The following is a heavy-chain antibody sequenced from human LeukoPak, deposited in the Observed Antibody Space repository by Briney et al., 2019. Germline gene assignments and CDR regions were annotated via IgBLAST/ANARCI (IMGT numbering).Heavy chain of an antibody. Sequence: SETLSLTCAVYGGSFSGYYWSWIRQPPGKGLEWIGEINHSGSTNYNPSLKSRVTISVETSKNQFSLKLSSVTAADTAVYYCARGGYNYYGSGSYYPPAWGQGTLVTVSS. V-gene: IGHV4-34*01. CDR3: ARGGYNYYGSGSYYPPA. J-gene: IGHJ4*02. D-gene: IGHD3-10*01. CDR2: INHSGST. CDR1: GGSFSGYY.